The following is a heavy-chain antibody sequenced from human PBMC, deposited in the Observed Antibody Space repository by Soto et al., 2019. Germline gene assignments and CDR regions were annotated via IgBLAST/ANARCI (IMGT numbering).Heavy chain of an antibody. CDR3: ARDLSPFRYCSRTSCSRHDAFDI. J-gene: IGHJ3*02. Sequence: QVQLQESGPGLVKPSQTLSLTCTVSGGSISSGGYYWSWIRQHPGKGLEWIGYIYYSGSTYYNPALKSRVTISVDTSKNQFSLKLSSVTAADTAIYHCARDLSPFRYCSRTSCSRHDAFDIWGQGTMVTVSS. V-gene: IGHV4-31*03. CDR2: IYYSGST. CDR1: GGSISSGGYY. D-gene: IGHD2-2*01.